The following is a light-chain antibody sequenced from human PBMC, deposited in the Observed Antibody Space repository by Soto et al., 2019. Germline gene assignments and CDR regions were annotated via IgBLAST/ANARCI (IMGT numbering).Light chain of an antibody. CDR2: KAS. CDR1: QSISNW. CDR3: QQYNSVSLLT. Sequence: DIQMTQSPSTLSASVGDRVTITCRASQSISNWLAWYQQKPGKAPKLLIYKASNLESGVPSRFSGSASGTEFTLTISSLQPDEFATYYCQQYNSVSLLTFGGGTKVEIK. J-gene: IGKJ4*01. V-gene: IGKV1-5*03.